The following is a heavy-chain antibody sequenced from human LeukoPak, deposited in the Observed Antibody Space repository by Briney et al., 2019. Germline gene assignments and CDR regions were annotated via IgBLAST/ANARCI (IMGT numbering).Heavy chain of an antibody. CDR3: ASNKYNYFDY. CDR1: GGTFSSYA. J-gene: IGHJ4*02. Sequence: SVKVSCKASGGTFSSYAISWVRQAPGKGLEWMGGIIPIFGTANYAQKFQGRVTITTDESTSTAYMELSSLRSEDTAVYYCASNKYNYFDYWGQGTLVTVSS. D-gene: IGHD1-1*01. CDR2: IIPIFGTA. V-gene: IGHV1-69*05.